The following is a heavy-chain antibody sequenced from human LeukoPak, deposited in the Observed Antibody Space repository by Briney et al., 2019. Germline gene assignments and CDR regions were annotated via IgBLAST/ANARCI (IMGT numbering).Heavy chain of an antibody. Sequence: SETLSLTCAVSGGSISSGGYSWSWIRQPPGKGLEWIGYIYHSGSTYYNPSLKSRVTISVDRSKNQFSLKLSSVTAADTAVYYCARGFRVRFLLRGEYWLDPWGQGTLVTVSS. D-gene: IGHD3-3*01. CDR2: IYHSGST. V-gene: IGHV4-30-2*01. CDR3: ARGFRVRFLLRGEYWLDP. CDR1: GGSISSGGYS. J-gene: IGHJ5*02.